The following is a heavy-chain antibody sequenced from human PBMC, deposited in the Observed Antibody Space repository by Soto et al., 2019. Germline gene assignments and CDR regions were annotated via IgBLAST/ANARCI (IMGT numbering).Heavy chain of an antibody. CDR2: IIPIFGTA. D-gene: IGHD6-13*01. CDR1: GGTFSSYA. V-gene: IGHV1-69*01. J-gene: IGHJ6*02. CDR3: APYSNSSSLWWRGMDV. Sequence: WASVKVSFKASGGTFSSYAISWVRQAPGQGLEWMGGIIPIFGTANYAQKFQGRVTITADESTSTAYMELSSLRSEDTAVYYCAPYSNSSSLWWRGMDVCGQGTRVTVSS.